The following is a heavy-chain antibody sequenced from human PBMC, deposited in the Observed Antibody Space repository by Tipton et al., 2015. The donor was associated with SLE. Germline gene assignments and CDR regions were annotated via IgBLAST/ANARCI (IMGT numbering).Heavy chain of an antibody. V-gene: IGHV3-11*06. Sequence: SLRLSCATSGFTFSDYYMSWIRQAPGKGLEWVSYISSSSSYTNYADSVKGRFTISRDNAKNSLYLQMNSLRAEDTAVYYCARTIASFRIYYYGMDVWGQGTTVTVSS. CDR1: GFTFSDYY. D-gene: IGHD3-3*02. CDR3: ARTIASFRIYYYGMDV. J-gene: IGHJ6*02. CDR2: ISSSSSYT.